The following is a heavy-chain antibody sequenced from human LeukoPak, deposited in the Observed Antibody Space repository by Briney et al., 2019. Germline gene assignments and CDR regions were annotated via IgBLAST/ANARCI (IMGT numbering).Heavy chain of an antibody. CDR2: IYYSGST. J-gene: IGHJ3*02. CDR3: ARDSTMWYAFDI. V-gene: IGHV4-31*03. Sequence: SETLSLTCTVSGGSISSGGYYWSWIRQHPGTGLEWIGYIYYSGSTYYNPSLKSRVTISVDTSKNQFSLKLSSVTAADTAVYYCARDSTMWYAFDIWGQGTMVTVSS. D-gene: IGHD2-21*01. CDR1: GGSISSGGYY.